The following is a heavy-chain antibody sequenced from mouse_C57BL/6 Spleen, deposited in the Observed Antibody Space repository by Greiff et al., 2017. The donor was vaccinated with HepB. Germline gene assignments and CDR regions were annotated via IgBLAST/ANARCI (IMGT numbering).Heavy chain of an antibody. CDR2: IDPSDSYT. V-gene: IGHV1-50*01. CDR1: GYTFTSYW. Sequence: QVQLKQPGAELVKPGASVKLSCKASGYTFTSYWMQWVKQRPGHGLEWIGEIDPSDSYTNYNQKFKGKATLTVDTSSSTAYMQLSSLTSEDSAVYYCARALLLRGDVWGTGTTVTVSS. CDR3: ARALLLRGDV. J-gene: IGHJ1*03. D-gene: IGHD3-2*02.